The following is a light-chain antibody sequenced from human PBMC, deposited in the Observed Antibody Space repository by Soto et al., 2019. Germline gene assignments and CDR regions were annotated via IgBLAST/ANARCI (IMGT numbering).Light chain of an antibody. CDR2: GAS. CDR3: QHYVTYPLT. CDR1: QSVNNNF. Sequence: DIVLTQSPGTLSLSPGERATLSCRASQSVNNNFLAWYQQKPGQAPRLLIYGASSRATGIPDRFSGSGSGTDFTLTINRLDPEDFAVYYCQHYVTYPLTFGGGTQVEIK. V-gene: IGKV3-20*01. J-gene: IGKJ4*01.